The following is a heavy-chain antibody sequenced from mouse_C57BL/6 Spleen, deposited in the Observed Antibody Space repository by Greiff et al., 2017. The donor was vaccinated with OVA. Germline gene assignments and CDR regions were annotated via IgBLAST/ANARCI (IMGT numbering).Heavy chain of an antibody. D-gene: IGHD1-1*01. J-gene: IGHJ2*01. CDR2: IYPRSGNT. V-gene: IGHV1-81*01. CDR3: ARVKDTTVVAPFDY. Sequence: QVQLKESGAELARPGASVKLSCKASGYTFTSYGISWVKQRTGQGLEWIGEIYPRSGNTYYNEKFKGQATLTADKSSSTAYMELRSLTSEDSAVYFCARVKDTTVVAPFDYRGQGTTLTVAS. CDR1: GYTFTSYG.